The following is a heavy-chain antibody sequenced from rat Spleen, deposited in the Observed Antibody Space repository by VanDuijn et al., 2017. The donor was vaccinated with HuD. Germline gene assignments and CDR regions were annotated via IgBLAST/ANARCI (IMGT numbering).Heavy chain of an antibody. D-gene: IGHD1-7*01. Sequence: KGLEWMGRIQNGGNTDYNSALKSRLSISRDTSKNQVFLEMNSLQTDDIGTYYCTRETMGVTPLIDYWGQGVMVTVSS. CDR3: TRETMGVTPLIDY. V-gene: IGHV2-19*01. CDR2: IQNGGNT. J-gene: IGHJ2*01.